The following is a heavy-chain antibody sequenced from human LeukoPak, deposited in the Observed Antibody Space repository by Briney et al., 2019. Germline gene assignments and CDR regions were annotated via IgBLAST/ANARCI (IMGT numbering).Heavy chain of an antibody. CDR1: GFTFSDYA. D-gene: IGHD3-16*02. V-gene: IGHV3-23*01. J-gene: IGHJ4*02. Sequence: SGGSPRLPCVASGFTFSDYAMSWGRQAPGKGLEWVSGISDSGGSTYYADSVKGRCTISRDNSKNTVSLQMNNLRAEDTAVYFCARHDSFIPYWGQGTLVTVTS. CDR2: ISDSGGST. CDR3: ARHDSFIPY.